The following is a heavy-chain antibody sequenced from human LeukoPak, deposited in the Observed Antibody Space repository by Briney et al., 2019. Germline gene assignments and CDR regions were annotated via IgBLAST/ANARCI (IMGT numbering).Heavy chain of an antibody. V-gene: IGHV3-21*01. CDR3: ARDHLEDGGNSVNSNWFDP. J-gene: IGHJ5*02. Sequence: GGSLRLSCAASGFTFSSYSMNWVRQAPGKGLEWVSSITSSSNYIYYADSVKGRFTISSANARNSLYLQMNRQRAEDTAVYYCARDHLEDGGNSVNSNWFDPWGQGTTVTVSS. D-gene: IGHD4-23*01. CDR2: ITSSSNYI. CDR1: GFTFSSYS.